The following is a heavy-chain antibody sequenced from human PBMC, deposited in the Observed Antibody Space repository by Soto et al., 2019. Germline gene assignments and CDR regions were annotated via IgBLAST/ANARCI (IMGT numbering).Heavy chain of an antibody. CDR2: INHSGST. CDR3: ATTPTIIGARRSWFDP. J-gene: IGHJ5*02. D-gene: IGHD1-26*01. Sequence: QVQLQQWGAGLLKPSETLSLTCAVYGGSFSGYYWSWIRQPPGKGLEWIGEINHSGSTNYNPSLTSRVTILVAASKYQFSLKPSPVTAAATPVYYCATTPTIIGARRSWFDPGGQGILVTVSS. CDR1: GGSFSGYY. V-gene: IGHV4-34*01.